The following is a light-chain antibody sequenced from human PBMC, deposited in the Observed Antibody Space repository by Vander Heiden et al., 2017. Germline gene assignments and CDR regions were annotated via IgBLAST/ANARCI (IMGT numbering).Light chain of an antibody. Sequence: SSHLTPDPAVSVALGQTVRITCQGDSLRSYYASWYQQKPGQAPVLVIYGKNNRPSGIPDRFSGSSSGNTASLTITGAQAEDEADYYCNSRDSSGNHLVFGGGTKLTVL. CDR1: SLRSYY. CDR2: GKN. J-gene: IGLJ2*01. CDR3: NSRDSSGNHLV. V-gene: IGLV3-19*01.